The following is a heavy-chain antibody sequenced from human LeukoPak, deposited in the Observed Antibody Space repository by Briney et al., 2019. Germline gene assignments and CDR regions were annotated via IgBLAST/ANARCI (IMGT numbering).Heavy chain of an antibody. CDR2: ISSSNSYI. J-gene: IGHJ4*02. CDR1: GFTFSSYG. CDR3: ARTERDDYGDYLGDY. V-gene: IGHV3-21*01. D-gene: IGHD4-17*01. Sequence: GGSLRLSCAASGFTFSSYGMHWVRQAPGKGLEWVSSISSSNSYIYYADSVKGRFTISRDNAKNSLYLQMNSLRAEDTAVYYCARTERDDYGDYLGDYWGQGTLVTVSS.